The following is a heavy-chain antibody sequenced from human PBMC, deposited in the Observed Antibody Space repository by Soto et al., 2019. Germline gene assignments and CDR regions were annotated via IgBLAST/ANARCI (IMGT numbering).Heavy chain of an antibody. D-gene: IGHD2-8*02. Sequence: GGSLRLSCAASGFTFSTYDMHWVRQATGKGLEWVSTINTAGDTYYPGSVKGRFTISRENAKNSLYLQMNSLRAEDTALYYCAKSTGGTANGMGVSGQGTTVTVSS. CDR2: INTAGDT. CDR1: GFTFSTYD. J-gene: IGHJ6*01. V-gene: IGHV3-13*04. CDR3: AKSTGGTANGMGV.